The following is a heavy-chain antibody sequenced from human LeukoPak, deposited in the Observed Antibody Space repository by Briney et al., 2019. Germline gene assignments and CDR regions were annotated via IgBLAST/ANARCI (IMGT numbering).Heavy chain of an antibody. CDR3: ARASTVATTGPSYFDY. Sequence: SSETLSLTCTVSGGSISSSSYYWGWIRQPPGKGLEWIGSIYYSGSTYYNPSLKSRVTISVDTSRNQFSLKLSSVTAADTAVYYCARASTVATTGPSYFDYWGQGTLVTVSS. V-gene: IGHV4-39*01. J-gene: IGHJ4*02. CDR1: GGSISSSSYY. CDR2: IYYSGST. D-gene: IGHD5-12*01.